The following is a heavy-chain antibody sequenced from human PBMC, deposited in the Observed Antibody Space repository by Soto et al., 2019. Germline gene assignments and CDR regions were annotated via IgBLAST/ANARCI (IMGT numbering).Heavy chain of an antibody. V-gene: IGHV4-31*03. CDR2: IYYSGST. Sequence: QVQLQESGPGLVKPSQTLSLTCTVSGGSISSGAYYWSWIRQHPGKGLEWIGYIYYSGSTYYNPSLKSRFTISLDTSKNQFSLKLSSVTAADTAVYYCARCHSGWFDPWGQGTLVTVSS. D-gene: IGHD6-19*01. CDR3: ARCHSGWFDP. CDR1: GGSISSGAYY. J-gene: IGHJ5*02.